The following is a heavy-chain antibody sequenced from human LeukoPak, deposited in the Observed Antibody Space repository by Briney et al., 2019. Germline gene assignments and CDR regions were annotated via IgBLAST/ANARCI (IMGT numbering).Heavy chain of an antibody. CDR2: INHSGST. J-gene: IGHJ4*02. CDR1: GGSFSGYY. CDR3: ARHDYGDYY. Sequence: PSETLSLTCAVYGGSFSGYYWSWIRRPPGKGLEWIGEINHSGSTNYNPSLKSRVTISVDTSKNQFSLNLTSVTAADTAVYYCARHDYGDYYWGQGTLVTVSS. D-gene: IGHD4-17*01. V-gene: IGHV4-34*01.